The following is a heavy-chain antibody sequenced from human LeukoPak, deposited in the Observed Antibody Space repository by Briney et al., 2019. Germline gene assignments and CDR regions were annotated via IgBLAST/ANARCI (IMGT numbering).Heavy chain of an antibody. D-gene: IGHD3-16*01. CDR1: GVSISTDGFY. CDR2: IYYSGST. V-gene: IGHV4-39*01. Sequence: SETLSLTCSVSGVSISTDGFYWGWLRQPPGKGLEWIGSIYYSGSTYYNPSLKSRVSISVDMSKNQFSLRLTSVTAADTAVFFCARHGGPRSLDFWGQGSLVTVSS. CDR3: ARHGGPRSLDF. J-gene: IGHJ4*02.